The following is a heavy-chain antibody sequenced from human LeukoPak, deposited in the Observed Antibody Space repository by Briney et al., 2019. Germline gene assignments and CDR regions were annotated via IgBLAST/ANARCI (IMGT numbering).Heavy chain of an antibody. D-gene: IGHD3-22*01. CDR2: IRGSGEST. V-gene: IGHV3-23*01. Sequence: GGSLRLSCAASGFIFNTYAMSWVRQAPGKGLEWVSTIRGSGESTHYADSVKGRFTISRDNSMHTLYLQMNSLRAEDTAVYYCAKDYYDSSGYYFPNWYFDLWGRGTLVTVSS. J-gene: IGHJ2*01. CDR1: GFIFNTYA. CDR3: AKDYYDSSGYYFPNWYFDL.